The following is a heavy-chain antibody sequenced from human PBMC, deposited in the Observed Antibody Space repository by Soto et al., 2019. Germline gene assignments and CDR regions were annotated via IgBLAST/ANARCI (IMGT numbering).Heavy chain of an antibody. CDR2: IYATGDT. CDR3: VRDGTKNLRDRFEP. V-gene: IGHV4-4*07. J-gene: IGHJ5*02. D-gene: IGHD1-26*01. CDR1: GASLSRYY. Sequence: HVVLQESGPGVVKPSDTLSLTCNVSGASLSRYYWSWIRQPPGKGLEWIGRIYATGDTDYNPSLKSRISLSVDMSKKQFSLTLRSVTAADTAIYYCVRDGTKNLRDRFEPWGRGILVTVSS.